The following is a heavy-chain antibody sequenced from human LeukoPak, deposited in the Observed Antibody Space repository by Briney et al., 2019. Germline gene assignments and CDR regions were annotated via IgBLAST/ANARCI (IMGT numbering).Heavy chain of an antibody. CDR2: IYYSGST. CDR1: GGSISSGGYH. Sequence: PSETLSLTCTVSGGSISSGGYHWSWIRQHPGKALEWIGYIYYSGSTYYNPSLKSRVTISVDTSKNQFSLKLISVTAANRAVYYCAREGVAVVGKGFDYYYGMDVWGQGTTVTVSS. CDR3: AREGVAVVGKGFDYYYGMDV. J-gene: IGHJ6*02. V-gene: IGHV4-31*03. D-gene: IGHD6-19*01.